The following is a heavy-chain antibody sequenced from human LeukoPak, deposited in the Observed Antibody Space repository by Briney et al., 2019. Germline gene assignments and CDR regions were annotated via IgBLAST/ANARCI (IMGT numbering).Heavy chain of an antibody. D-gene: IGHD3-9*01. CDR1: GYTFTGYW. CDR2: ISPSGGST. CDR3: ARAPHYDILTGYRLFDY. Sequence: ASVKVSCKAFGYTFTGYWMHWVRQAPGQGPEWMGVISPSGGSTIYAQKFKGRVTLTRDTSISTAYMELSRLRSDDTAVYYCARAPHYDILTGYRLFDYWGQGTLVTVSS. V-gene: IGHV1-46*01. J-gene: IGHJ4*02.